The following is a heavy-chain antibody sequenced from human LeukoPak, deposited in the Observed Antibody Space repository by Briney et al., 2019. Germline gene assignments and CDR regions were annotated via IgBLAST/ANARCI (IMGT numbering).Heavy chain of an antibody. J-gene: IGHJ4*02. Sequence: SETLSLTCTVSGDSISNGVKYWSWIRQHPGRGLEWIGYIYHSGRAYYNPSLKSRITMSVDTSKNQFSLNLSSVTAADTAVYYCARDQVECTGGTCQSRVGFDFWGQGTLVTVSS. CDR3: ARDQVECTGGTCQSRVGFDF. CDR1: GDSISNGVKY. V-gene: IGHV4-31*03. D-gene: IGHD2-8*02. CDR2: IYHSGRA.